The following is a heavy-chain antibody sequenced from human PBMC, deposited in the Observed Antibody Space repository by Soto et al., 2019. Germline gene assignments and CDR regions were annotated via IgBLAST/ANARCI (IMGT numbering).Heavy chain of an antibody. J-gene: IGHJ4*02. CDR2: IIPMYGTT. CDR1: GGTFRSYV. V-gene: IGHV1-69*12. D-gene: IGHD1-1*01. Sequence: QVQLVQSGAEVKKPGSSVKVSCMASGGTFRSYVTSWVRQAPGQGLEWLGGIIPMYGTTYYAQTFQGRVTISADESTSTAFMELSSLRSEDTAVYYCARIGTLDWIDDYWGQGTLVTVSS. CDR3: ARIGTLDWIDDY.